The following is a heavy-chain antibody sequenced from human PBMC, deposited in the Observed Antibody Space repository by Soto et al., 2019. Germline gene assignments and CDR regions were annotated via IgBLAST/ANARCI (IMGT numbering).Heavy chain of an antibody. CDR3: VGTSLVVAAATREDY. CDR2: INSDGSST. J-gene: IGHJ4*02. D-gene: IGHD2-15*01. Sequence: EVQLVESGGGLVQPGGSLRLSCAASGFTFSSYWMHWVRQAPGKGLVWVSRINSDGSSTSYADSVKGRFTISRDNAKNTLYLQMNSLRAEDTAVYYRVGTSLVVAAATREDYWGQGTLVTVSS. CDR1: GFTFSSYW. V-gene: IGHV3-74*01.